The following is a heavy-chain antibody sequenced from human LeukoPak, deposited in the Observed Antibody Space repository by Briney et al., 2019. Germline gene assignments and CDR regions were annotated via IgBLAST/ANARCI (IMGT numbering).Heavy chain of an antibody. D-gene: IGHD3-22*01. CDR1: GFTFGDYA. Sequence: PGGSLRLSCTASGFTFGDYAVSWFRQAPGKGLEWVGFIRSKAYGGTTEYAASVKGRFTISRDDSKSIAYLQMNSLKTEDTAVYYCTRDYGSYYYDSSGYYFSDYWGQGTLATVSS. J-gene: IGHJ4*02. CDR2: IRSKAYGGTT. V-gene: IGHV3-49*03. CDR3: TRDYGSYYYDSSGYYFSDY.